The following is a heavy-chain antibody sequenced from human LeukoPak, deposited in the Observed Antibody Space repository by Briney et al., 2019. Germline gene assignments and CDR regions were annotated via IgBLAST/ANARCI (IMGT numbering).Heavy chain of an antibody. CDR2: ISSSGSTI. CDR1: GFTFSSYE. J-gene: IGHJ6*03. Sequence: GGSLRLSCAASGFTFSSYEMNWVRQAPGKGLEWVSYISSSGSTIYYADSVKGRFTISRDNAKNSLYLQMNSLRAEDTAVYYCARHYGDYDYYYYYYMDVWGKGTTVTVSS. V-gene: IGHV3-48*03. CDR3: ARHYGDYDYYYYYYMDV. D-gene: IGHD4-17*01.